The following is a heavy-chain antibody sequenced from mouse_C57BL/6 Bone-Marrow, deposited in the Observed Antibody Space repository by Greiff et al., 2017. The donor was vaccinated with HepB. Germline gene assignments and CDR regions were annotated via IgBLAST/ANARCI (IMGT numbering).Heavy chain of an antibody. J-gene: IGHJ2*01. CDR1: GFSLTSYG. V-gene: IGHV2-5*01. D-gene: IGHD1-1*01. CDR2: IWRGGST. CDR3: AKGGFITTVVALDY. Sequence: VKLQESGPGLVQPSQSLSITCTVSGFSLTSYGVHWVRQSPGKGLEWLGVIWRGGSTDYNAAFMSRLSITKDNSKSQVFFKMNSLQADDTAIYYCAKGGFITTVVALDYWGQGTTLTVSS.